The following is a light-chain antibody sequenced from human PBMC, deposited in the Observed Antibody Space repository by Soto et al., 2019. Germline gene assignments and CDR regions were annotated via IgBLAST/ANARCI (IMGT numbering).Light chain of an antibody. Sequence: QSALTQPPSASGSPGQSVTISCTGTSSDVGGNNYVSWYQQHPGKAPKLIIYEVSTRPSGVPDRFAGSKSGNTASLILSGLQAEDEANYYCSSYAGSNNFVFGTGTKLTVL. CDR3: SSYAGSNNFV. V-gene: IGLV2-8*01. J-gene: IGLJ1*01. CDR2: EVS. CDR1: SSDVGGNNY.